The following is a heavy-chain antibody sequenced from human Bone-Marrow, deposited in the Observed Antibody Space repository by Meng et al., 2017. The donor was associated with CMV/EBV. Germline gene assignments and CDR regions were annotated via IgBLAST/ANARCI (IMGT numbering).Heavy chain of an antibody. Sequence: GSVSSGRYYWSWIRQPPGKGLEWIGYIYSSGSTTYNPSLKSRVTISVDTSKNQFSLKLSSVTAADTAVYYCARDFWSGYYSRAFDIWGQGTMVTVSS. CDR1: GSVSSGRYY. J-gene: IGHJ3*02. CDR2: IYSSGST. D-gene: IGHD3-3*01. V-gene: IGHV4-61*01. CDR3: ARDFWSGYYSRAFDI.